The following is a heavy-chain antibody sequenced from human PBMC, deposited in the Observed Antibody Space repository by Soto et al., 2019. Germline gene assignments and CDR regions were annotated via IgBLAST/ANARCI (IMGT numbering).Heavy chain of an antibody. V-gene: IGHV4-59*01. D-gene: IGHD3-3*01. CDR1: GYTFTGYY. CDR3: ARGYYGGNSDY. CDR2: I. Sequence: SCKASGYTFTGYYLHWVRQAPGQDLEWMGWINPSLKSRVTISVDTSKNQFSLKLSSVTAADTAVYYCARGYYGGNSDYWGQGTLVTVSS. J-gene: IGHJ4*02.